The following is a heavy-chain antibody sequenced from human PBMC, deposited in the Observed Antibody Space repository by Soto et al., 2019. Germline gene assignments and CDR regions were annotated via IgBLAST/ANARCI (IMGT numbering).Heavy chain of an antibody. J-gene: IGHJ3*02. CDR1: GYTFTSYG. CDR2: ISAYNGNT. CDR3: ARDSSPGLAYCGGDCPKKDAFDI. Sequence: QVPLVQSGAEVKKPGASVKVSCKASGYTFTSYGISWVRQAPGQGLEWMGWISAYNGNTNYAQKLQGRVTMTTDTSTSTAYMELRSLRSDDTAVYYCARDSSPGLAYCGGDCPKKDAFDIWGQGTMVTVSS. V-gene: IGHV1-18*01. D-gene: IGHD2-21*02.